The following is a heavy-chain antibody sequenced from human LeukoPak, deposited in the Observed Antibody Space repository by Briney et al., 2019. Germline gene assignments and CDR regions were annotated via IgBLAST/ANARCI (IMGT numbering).Heavy chain of an antibody. CDR2: ISSSSST. V-gene: IGHV3-48*04. Sequence: PGGSLRLSCAASGFTFSSYSMNWVRQAPGKGLEWVSYISSSSSTYYADSVKGRFTTSRDNTKNSVYLQMNSLRVEDTAVYYCARYGVFDYWGQGTLVTVSS. D-gene: IGHD4-17*01. CDR1: GFTFSSYS. J-gene: IGHJ4*02. CDR3: ARYGVFDY.